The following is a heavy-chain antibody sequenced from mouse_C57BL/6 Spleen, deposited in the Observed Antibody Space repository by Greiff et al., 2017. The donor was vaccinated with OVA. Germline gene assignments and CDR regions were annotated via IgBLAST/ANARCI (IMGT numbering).Heavy chain of an antibody. CDR1: GYTFTSYW. J-gene: IGHJ1*03. D-gene: IGHD2-1*01. Sequence: QVKLQQPGTELVKPGASVTLSCKASGYTFTSYWMNWVKQRPGQGLEWLGNINPSNGGTTYNEKFTSQATLTVDKSTSTAYMQLSSLTSEDSAVYYCTRGNTDWYCDVWGTGTTVTVSS. CDR3: TRGNTDWYCDV. V-gene: IGHV1-53*01. CDR2: INPSNGGT.